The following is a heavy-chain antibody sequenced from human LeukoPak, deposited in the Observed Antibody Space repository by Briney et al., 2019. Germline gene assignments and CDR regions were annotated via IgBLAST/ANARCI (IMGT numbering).Heavy chain of an antibody. D-gene: IGHD3-16*02. CDR3: ARGHLMITFGGVIVKSGNWFDP. V-gene: IGHV4-34*01. Sequence: SETLSLTCAVYGGSFRGYYWSWIRQPPGKGREWIGEINHSGSTNYNPSLKSRVTISVDTSKNQFSLKLSSVTAADTAVYYCARGHLMITFGGVIVKSGNWFDPWGQGTLVTVSS. J-gene: IGHJ5*02. CDR2: INHSGST. CDR1: GGSFRGYY.